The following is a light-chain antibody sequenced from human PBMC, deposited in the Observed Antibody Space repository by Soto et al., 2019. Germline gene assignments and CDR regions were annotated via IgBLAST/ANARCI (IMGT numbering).Light chain of an antibody. CDR1: QSVSSN. V-gene: IGKV3-15*01. CDR2: GAS. Sequence: EIVMTQSPSTLSVSPGDRATLSCRASQSVSSNLTWYQQKPGQAPRLLIYGASTRAPGVPARFSGSGSGTEYITTTSSMQPADFAVYYCQQYNNWTPLTFGGGTKVEIK. J-gene: IGKJ4*01. CDR3: QQYNNWTPLT.